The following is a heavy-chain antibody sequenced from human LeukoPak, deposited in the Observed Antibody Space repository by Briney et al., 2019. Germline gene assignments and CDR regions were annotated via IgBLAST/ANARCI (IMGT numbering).Heavy chain of an antibody. CDR2: ISWNSGSI. Sequence: GGSLRLSCAASGFTFDDYAMHWVRQAPGKGLEWVSGISWNSGSIGYADSVKGRFTISRDNAKNSLYLQMNSLRAEDMALYYCAKAHFPYDSSGYYGFDYWGQGTLVTVSS. J-gene: IGHJ4*02. CDR1: GFTFDDYA. D-gene: IGHD3-22*01. CDR3: AKAHFPYDSSGYYGFDY. V-gene: IGHV3-9*03.